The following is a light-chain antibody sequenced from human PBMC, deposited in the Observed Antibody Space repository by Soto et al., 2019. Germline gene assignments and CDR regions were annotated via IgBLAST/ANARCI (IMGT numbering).Light chain of an antibody. CDR2: AAS. CDR1: QNIRNY. Sequence: DIQMTQSPSSLSASVGDRVTVTCRASQNIRNYLNWYQHKPGKAPMVLIYAASRLQSGVPSKFSGSGSGTDFTLTISRLEPEDFAVYYCQQYGSSPWTFGQGTKVDIK. V-gene: IGKV1-39*01. CDR3: QQYGSSPWT. J-gene: IGKJ1*01.